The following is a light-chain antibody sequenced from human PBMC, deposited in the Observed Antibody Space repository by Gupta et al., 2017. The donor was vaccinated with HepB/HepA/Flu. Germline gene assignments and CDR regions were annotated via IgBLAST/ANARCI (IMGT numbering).Light chain of an antibody. V-gene: IGLV2-8*01. CDR1: SSDVGGNKY. CDR2: EVN. CDR3: SAYASSNNWV. Sequence: SDLTQPLSASGSPGQSVTISCAGTSSDVGGNKYVYWYQQQPGKAPKLMIYEVNKRPSGVPARFSGSKSGNTASLTVSGPQAEDEADYYCSAYASSNNWVFGGGTKLTVL. J-gene: IGLJ3*02.